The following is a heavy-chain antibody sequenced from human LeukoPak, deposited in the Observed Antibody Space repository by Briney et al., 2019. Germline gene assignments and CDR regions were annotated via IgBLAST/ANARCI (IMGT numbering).Heavy chain of an antibody. V-gene: IGHV3-30-3*01. D-gene: IGHD6-25*01. J-gene: IGHJ4*02. Sequence: GGSLRLSCAASGFTFSSYAMHWVRQAPGNGLEWVAVISYDGSNKYYADSVKGRFTISRDNSKNTLYLQMNSLRAEDTAVYYCARERMIVAAKGIDYWGQGTLVTVSS. CDR1: GFTFSSYA. CDR2: ISYDGSNK. CDR3: ARERMIVAAKGIDY.